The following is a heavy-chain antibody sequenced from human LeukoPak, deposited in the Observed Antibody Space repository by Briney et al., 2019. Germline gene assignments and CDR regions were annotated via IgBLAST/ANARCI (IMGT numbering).Heavy chain of an antibody. J-gene: IGHJ4*02. CDR1: GGSISSGGYY. CDR2: IYYSGST. D-gene: IGHD3-22*01. Sequence: PSQTLSLTCTVSGGSISSGGYYWSWIRQHPGKGLEWIGYIYYSGSTYYNPSLKSRVTITVDTSKNQFSLKLSSVTAADTAVYYCARVGGRYYDSSGYYYVGYWGQGTLVTVSS. V-gene: IGHV4-31*03. CDR3: ARVGGRYYDSSGYYYVGY.